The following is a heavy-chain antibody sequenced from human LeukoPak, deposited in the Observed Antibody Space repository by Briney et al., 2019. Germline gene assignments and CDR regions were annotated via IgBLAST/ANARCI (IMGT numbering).Heavy chain of an antibody. CDR1: GVSISSNKW. CDR3: AREGSSGYSIDP. J-gene: IGHJ5*02. CDR2: IYHSGST. D-gene: IGHD3-22*01. V-gene: IGHV4-4*02. Sequence: PSGTLSLTCAVSGVSISSNKWWSWVRPPPGKGLEWIGEIYHSGSTNYNPSLKSRVTISLDKSKNQFSLKLSSVTAADTAVYYCAREGSSGYSIDPWGQGTLVTVSS.